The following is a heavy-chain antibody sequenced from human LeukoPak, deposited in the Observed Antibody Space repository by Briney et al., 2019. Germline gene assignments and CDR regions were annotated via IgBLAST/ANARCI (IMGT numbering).Heavy chain of an antibody. Sequence: PSETLSLTCTVSGGSISSYYWSWIRQPPGKGLEWIGYIYYSGSTNYNPSLKSRVTISVDTSKNQFSLKLSSVTAADTAVYYCAGFDSGGWFDPWGQGTLVTVSS. CDR2: IYYSGST. J-gene: IGHJ5*02. V-gene: IGHV4-59*01. CDR1: GGSISSYY. D-gene: IGHD3-10*01. CDR3: AGFDSGGWFDP.